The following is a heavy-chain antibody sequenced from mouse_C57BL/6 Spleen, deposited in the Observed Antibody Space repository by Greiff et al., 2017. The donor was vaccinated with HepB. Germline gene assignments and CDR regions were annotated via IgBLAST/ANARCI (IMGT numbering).Heavy chain of an antibody. CDR1: GYTFTTYP. Sequence: VKLMESGAELVKPGASVKMSCKASGYTFTTYPIEWMKQNHGKSLEWIGNFHPYNDDTKYNEKFKGKATLTVEKSSSTVYLELSRLTSDDSAVYYCARGYYGSSSMDYWGQGTSVTVSS. CDR2: FHPYNDDT. V-gene: IGHV1-47*01. D-gene: IGHD1-1*01. J-gene: IGHJ4*01. CDR3: ARGYYGSSSMDY.